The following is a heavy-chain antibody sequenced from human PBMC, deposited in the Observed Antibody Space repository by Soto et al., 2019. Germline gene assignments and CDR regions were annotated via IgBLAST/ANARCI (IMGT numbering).Heavy chain of an antibody. V-gene: IGHV1-69*02. Sequence: SVKVSCKASGGTFSSYTISWVRQAPGQGLEWMGRIIPILGIANYAQKFQGRVTITADKSTSTAYMELSSLRSEDTAVYYCARSPYYHYYYMDVWGKGTTVTVS. CDR2: IIPILGIA. CDR1: GGTFSSYT. J-gene: IGHJ6*03. CDR3: ARSPYYHYYYMDV.